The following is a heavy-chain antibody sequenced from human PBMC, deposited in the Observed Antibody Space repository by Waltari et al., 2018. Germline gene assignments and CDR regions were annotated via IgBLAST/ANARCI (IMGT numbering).Heavy chain of an antibody. J-gene: IGHJ5*02. CDR3: ARHGFRGRIGSGWYLPFDP. V-gene: IGHV4-39*01. CDR2: IYYSGST. CDR1: GGSISSSSYY. Sequence: QLQLQESGPGLVKPSETLSLTCTVSGGSISSSSYYWGWIRQPPGKGLEWIGSIYYSGSTNYNPARKRRVTISVDTSKNQVSLKLRFGTAADTAVYYCARHGFRGRIGSGWYLPFDPWGQGTLVTVSS. D-gene: IGHD6-19*01.